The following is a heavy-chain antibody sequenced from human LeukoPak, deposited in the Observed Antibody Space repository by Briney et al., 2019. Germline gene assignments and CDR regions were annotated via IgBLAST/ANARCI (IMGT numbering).Heavy chain of an antibody. Sequence: PSETLSLTCTVSGGSISSYYWSWIRQPPGKGLEWIGYIYYSGSTNYNPSLKSRVTISVDTSKNQFSLKLSSVTAADTAVYYCARDGGYYGSGSYFWRTNDAFDIWGQGTMVTVSS. CDR1: GGSISSYY. CDR2: IYYSGST. D-gene: IGHD3-10*01. V-gene: IGHV4-59*12. CDR3: ARDGGYYGSGSYFWRTNDAFDI. J-gene: IGHJ3*02.